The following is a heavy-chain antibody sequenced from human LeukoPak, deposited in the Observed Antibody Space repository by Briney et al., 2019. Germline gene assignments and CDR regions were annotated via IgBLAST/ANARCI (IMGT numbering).Heavy chain of an antibody. CDR3: ARGVTMIVVVIHDWYFDL. CDR1: GGSISSSSYY. CDR2: IYYSRST. V-gene: IGHV4-39*01. J-gene: IGHJ2*01. D-gene: IGHD3-22*01. Sequence: PSETLSLTCTVSGGSISSSSYYWGWIRQPPGKGLEWIGSIYYSRSTYYNPSLKSRVTISVDTSKNQFSLKLSSVTAADTAVYYCARGVTMIVVVIHDWYFDLWGRGTMVTVSS.